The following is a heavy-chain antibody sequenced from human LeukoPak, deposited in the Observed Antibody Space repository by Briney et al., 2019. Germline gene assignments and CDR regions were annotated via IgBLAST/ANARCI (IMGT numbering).Heavy chain of an antibody. V-gene: IGHV3-23*01. CDR2: ISGSGGST. D-gene: IGHD3-22*01. J-gene: IGHJ4*02. CDR1: GFTFSSYG. Sequence: PGGSLRLSCAASGFTFSSYGMSWVRQAPGKGLERVSAISGSGGSTYYADSVKGRFTISRDNSKNTLYLQMNSLRAEDTAVYYCAKQVVYDSSGLHYWGQGTLVTVSS. CDR3: AKQVVYDSSGLHY.